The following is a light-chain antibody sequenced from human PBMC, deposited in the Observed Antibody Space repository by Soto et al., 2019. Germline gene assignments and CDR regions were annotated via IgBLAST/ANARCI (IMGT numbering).Light chain of an antibody. V-gene: IGKV1-5*03. CDR3: QHYNSYSEA. CDR1: QTISSW. J-gene: IGKJ1*01. CDR2: KAS. Sequence: DIQMSQSPSTLSGSVGDRFTITCGASQTISSWLAWYQQKPGKAPKLLMYKASTLKSGVPSRFRGSGSGTEFTLTISSLQPDDFATYYCQHYNSYSEAFGQGTKVDIK.